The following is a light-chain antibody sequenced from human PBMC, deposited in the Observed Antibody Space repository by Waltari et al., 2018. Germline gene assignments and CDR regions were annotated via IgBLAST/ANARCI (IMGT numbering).Light chain of an antibody. J-gene: IGLJ2*01. CDR2: DVT. V-gene: IGLV2-14*03. CDR1: SSDIGSYNY. CDR3: SSYMDTTALEL. Sequence: QSALTQPASVSGSPGQSITISCPGTSSDIGSYNYFSWYQQHPGKAPKLIIFDVTNRPSGVSNRFSGSKSGNTASLIISGLQGEDEADYYCSSYMDTTALELFGGGTSLTVL.